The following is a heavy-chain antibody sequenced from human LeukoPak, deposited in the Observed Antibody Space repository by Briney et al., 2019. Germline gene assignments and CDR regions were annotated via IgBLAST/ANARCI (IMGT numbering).Heavy chain of an antibody. J-gene: IGHJ4*02. D-gene: IGHD6-19*01. CDR1: GFTFSTYS. Sequence: GGSLRLSCAASGFTFSTYSMNWVRQAPGKGLEWVSYISSGSITIYYADSVKGRFTISRDNAKNSLYLQMNSLRDEDTAVYYCARGLRSGSGWYFGYWGQGTLVTVSS. V-gene: IGHV3-48*02. CDR3: ARGLRSGSGWYFGY. CDR2: ISSGSITI.